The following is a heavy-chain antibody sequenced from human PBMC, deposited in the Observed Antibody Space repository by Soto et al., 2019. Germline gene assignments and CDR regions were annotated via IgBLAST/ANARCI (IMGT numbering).Heavy chain of an antibody. CDR2: ISGRGGST. J-gene: IGHJ2*01. V-gene: IGHV3-23*01. Sequence: EEQLLESGGGVVQRGGSLRLSCAASGFIFSNYAMTWVRQAPGKGLEWVSRISGRGGSTYYADSVKGRLTMSRDNSKNTLYLQMNSLSAEDTAIHYCARRAGGAVVWYYDLWGRGTLVTV. D-gene: IGHD2-21*01. CDR1: GFIFSNYA. CDR3: ARRAGGAVVWYYDL.